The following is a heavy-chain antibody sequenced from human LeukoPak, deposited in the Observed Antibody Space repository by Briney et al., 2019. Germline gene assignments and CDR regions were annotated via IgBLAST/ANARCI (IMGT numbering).Heavy chain of an antibody. J-gene: IGHJ6*03. D-gene: IGHD5-12*01. CDR3: ARAFGATIRYYHYMAV. CDR1: GGSISSYY. V-gene: IGHV4-4*07. CDR2: IYTSGST. Sequence: PSETLSLTPTVSGGSISSYYWCWMRQPAGKGLEWIGRIYTSGSTNYNPSLKSRVTMSVDTSKNQFSLKLSSVTAADTAVYYCARAFGATIRYYHYMAVWGKGTMVTVSS.